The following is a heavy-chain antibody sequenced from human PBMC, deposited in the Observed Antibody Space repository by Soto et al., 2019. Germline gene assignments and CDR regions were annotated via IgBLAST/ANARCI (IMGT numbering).Heavy chain of an antibody. D-gene: IGHD2-2*01. Sequence: QVQLQESGPGLVKPSQTLSLTCTVSGGSISSGGYYWSWIRQHPGKGLEWIGYIYYSGSTYYNPSLKRRVTLSVDTSKNQFALKLSSVTAADTAVYYCAREVSCSSTSCGPDYCGQGTLVTVSS. CDR2: IYYSGST. J-gene: IGHJ4*02. CDR3: AREVSCSSTSCGPDY. CDR1: GGSISSGGYY. V-gene: IGHV4-31*03.